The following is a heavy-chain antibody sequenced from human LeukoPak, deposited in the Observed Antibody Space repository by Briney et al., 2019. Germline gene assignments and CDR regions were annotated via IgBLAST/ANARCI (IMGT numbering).Heavy chain of an antibody. V-gene: IGHV4-39*01. Sequence: SETLSLTCTVSGGSIRSSTYYWGWIRQPPGKGLEWIGGVYYSGSTYYNPSLKSRVTISVDTSKNQFSLKLSSVTAADTAVYYCARRGTSVRYWGQGTLVTVSS. CDR1: GGSIRSSTYY. J-gene: IGHJ4*02. D-gene: IGHD2-15*01. CDR3: ARRGTSVRY. CDR2: VYYSGST.